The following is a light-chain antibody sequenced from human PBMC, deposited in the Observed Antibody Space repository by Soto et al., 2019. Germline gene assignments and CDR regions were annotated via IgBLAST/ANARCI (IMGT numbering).Light chain of an antibody. CDR1: QSVSSN. Sequence: EIVMTQPPATLSVSPGERATLSCRASQSVSSNLAWYQQKPGQAPRPLIYGASTRATGIPARFSGSGSGTEFTITISSLQSEDFAVYYCQQYNNWPTFGQGTKVEIK. CDR2: GAS. CDR3: QQYNNWPT. V-gene: IGKV3-15*01. J-gene: IGKJ1*01.